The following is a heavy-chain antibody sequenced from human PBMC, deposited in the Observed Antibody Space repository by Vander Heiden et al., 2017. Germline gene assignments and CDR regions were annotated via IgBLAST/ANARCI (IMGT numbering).Heavy chain of an antibody. D-gene: IGHD6-13*01. V-gene: IGHV5-51*01. CDR2: IYPGDSDT. J-gene: IGHJ6*02. Sequence: EVQLVQSGAEVKKPGESLKISCKGSGYSFTSYWIGWVRQMPGKGLEWMGIIYPGDSDTRYSPSFQGQCTISADKSISTAYLQWSSLKASDTAMYYCARRIAASGLGGYYGMDVWGQGTTVTVSS. CDR1: GYSFTSYW. CDR3: ARRIAASGLGGYYGMDV.